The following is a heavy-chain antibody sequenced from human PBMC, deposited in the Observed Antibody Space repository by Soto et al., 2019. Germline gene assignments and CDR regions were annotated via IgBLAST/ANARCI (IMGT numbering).Heavy chain of an antibody. Sequence: GGYLILSCAASGFTFSSYWMHWVRQAPGNGLVWVSRINSDGSSTSYADSVKGRFTISRDNAKNTLYLQMNRLRAEDTAVYYCAREVVVVPAASTDAFDIWGQGTMVTVS. CDR3: AREVVVVPAASTDAFDI. V-gene: IGHV3-74*01. D-gene: IGHD2-2*01. CDR1: GFTFSSYW. CDR2: INSDGSST. J-gene: IGHJ3*02.